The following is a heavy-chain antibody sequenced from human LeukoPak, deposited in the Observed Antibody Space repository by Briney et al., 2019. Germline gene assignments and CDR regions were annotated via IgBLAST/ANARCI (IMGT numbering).Heavy chain of an antibody. Sequence: SETLSLTCTVSGGSISSYYWSWIRQPPGKGLEWIGYIYYSGSTNYNPSLKSRVTISVDTSKNQFSLKLSSVTAADTAVYYCARSEGGICDYWGQGTLVTVSS. J-gene: IGHJ4*02. CDR2: IYYSGST. D-gene: IGHD2-15*01. V-gene: IGHV4-59*01. CDR1: GGSISSYY. CDR3: ARSEGGICDY.